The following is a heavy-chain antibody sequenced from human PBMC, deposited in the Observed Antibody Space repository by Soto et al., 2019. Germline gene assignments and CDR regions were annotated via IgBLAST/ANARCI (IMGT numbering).Heavy chain of an antibody. CDR1: GGPFSSYA. CDR3: ARDAVNAWNWFDP. CDR2: IIPIFGTA. J-gene: IGHJ5*02. D-gene: IGHD2-21*01. V-gene: IGHV1-69*13. Sequence: SVKVSFTASGGPFSSYAISWVRQAPGQGLEWMGGIIPIFGTANYAQKFQGRVTITADESTSTAYMELSSLRSEDTAVYYCARDAVNAWNWFDPWGQGTMVTVSS.